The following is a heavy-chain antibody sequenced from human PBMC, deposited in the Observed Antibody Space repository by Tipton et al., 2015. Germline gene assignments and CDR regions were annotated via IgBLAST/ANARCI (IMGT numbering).Heavy chain of an antibody. CDR1: GYSFLIYY. D-gene: IGHD5-18*01. Sequence: QLVQSGAEVRKPGASVKVSCKASGYSFLIYYIHWVRLAPGQGLEWMGWINPNNGGTNFAQKFQGRVTLTRDTSINTTYMELSRLTSDGAAVYFCTRSERGYSYGGGEFDSWGQGSLVTVSS. CDR3: TRSERGYSYGGGEFDS. CDR2: INPNNGGT. J-gene: IGHJ4*02. V-gene: IGHV1-2*02.